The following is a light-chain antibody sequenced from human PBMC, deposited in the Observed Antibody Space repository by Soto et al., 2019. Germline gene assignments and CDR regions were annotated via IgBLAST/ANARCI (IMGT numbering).Light chain of an antibody. CDR2: EVT. CDR1: TGDVGI. CDR3: CSFGSSGYV. J-gene: IGLJ1*01. V-gene: IGLV2-23*02. Sequence: QSALTQPASVSGSPGQSITISCSGATGDVGIVSWYQHHPGKPPKLMIHEVTKRPSGVSDRFSGSKSGNSASLTISGLQAEDEADYFCCSFGSSGYVFRTGTKDTV.